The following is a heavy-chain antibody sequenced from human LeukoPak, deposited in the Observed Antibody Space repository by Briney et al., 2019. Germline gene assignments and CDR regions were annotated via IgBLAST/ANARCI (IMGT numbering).Heavy chain of an antibody. CDR2: IYYSGST. Sequence: SETLSLTCTVSGGSISSGGYYWSWIRQPPGKGLEWIGYIYYSGSTNYNPSLKSRVTISVDTSKNQFSLKLSSVTAADTAVYYCARVLYCSGGSCYSDAFDIWGQGTMVTVSS. D-gene: IGHD2-15*01. CDR3: ARVLYCSGGSCYSDAFDI. CDR1: GGSISSGGYY. J-gene: IGHJ3*02. V-gene: IGHV4-61*08.